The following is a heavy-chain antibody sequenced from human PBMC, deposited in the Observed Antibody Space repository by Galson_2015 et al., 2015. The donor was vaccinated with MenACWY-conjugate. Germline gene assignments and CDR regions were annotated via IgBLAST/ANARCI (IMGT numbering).Heavy chain of an antibody. CDR2: IKSKSEGGTT. CDR3: TTLAAIDI. Sequence: SLRLSCAASGFTFSDAWMSWVRQAPGKGLEWVGRIKSKSEGGTTDYAAPVKGRFTISRDDSKSTLYLHMNSLKTEDTAVYFCTTLAAIDIWGQGTMVTVSS. J-gene: IGHJ3*02. V-gene: IGHV3-15*01. CDR1: GFTFSDAW.